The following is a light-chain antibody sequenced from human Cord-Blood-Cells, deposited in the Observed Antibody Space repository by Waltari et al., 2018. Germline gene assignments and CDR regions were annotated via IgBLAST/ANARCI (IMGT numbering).Light chain of an antibody. CDR1: QSVSSSY. CDR2: GAS. Sequence: EIVLTQSPGTLSLSPGDRATLSCRASQSVSSSYLAWYQQKPGQAPRLLIYGASSRATGIPDRFSGSGSGTDFTLNISRLEPEDFAVYYCQQYGSSPTWTFGQGTKVEIK. CDR3: QQYGSSPTWT. J-gene: IGKJ1*01. V-gene: IGKV3-20*01.